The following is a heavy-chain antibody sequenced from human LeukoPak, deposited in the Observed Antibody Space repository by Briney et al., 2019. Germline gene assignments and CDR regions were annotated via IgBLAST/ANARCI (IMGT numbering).Heavy chain of an antibody. CDR3: AKWYGDYGFWFDP. CDR2: IWYDGSNK. CDR1: GFTFSSYG. V-gene: IGHV3-33*06. Sequence: GRSLRLSCAASGFTFSSYGMHWVRQAPGKGLEWVAVIWYDGSNKYYADSVKGRFTISRDNSKNTLYLQVNSLRAEDTAVYYCAKWYGDYGFWFDPWGQGTLVTVSS. D-gene: IGHD4-17*01. J-gene: IGHJ5*02.